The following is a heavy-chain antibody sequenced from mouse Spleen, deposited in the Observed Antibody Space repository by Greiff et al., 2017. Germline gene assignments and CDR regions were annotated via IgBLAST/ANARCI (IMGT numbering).Heavy chain of an antibody. CDR1: GFTFSDYY. CDR3: ARFTTAKGAMDY. CDR2: ISDGGSYT. J-gene: IGHJ4*01. Sequence: EVKLVESGGGLVKPGGSLKLSCAASGFTFSDYYMYWVRQTPEKRLEWVATISDGGSYTYYPDSVKGRFTISRDNAKNNLYLQMSSLKSEDTAMYYCARFTTAKGAMDYWGQGTSVTVSS. V-gene: IGHV5-4*02. D-gene: IGHD1-2*01.